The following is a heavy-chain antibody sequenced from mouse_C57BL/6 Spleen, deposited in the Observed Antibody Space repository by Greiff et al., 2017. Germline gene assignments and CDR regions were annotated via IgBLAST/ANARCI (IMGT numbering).Heavy chain of an antibody. CDR1: GFNIKNTY. Sequence: VQLKQSVAELVRPGASVKLSCTASGFNIKNTYMHWVKQRPEQGLEWIGRIDPANGNTKYAPKFQGKATITADTSSNIAYLQLSSLTSEDTAIYYCARDYYGSSYAFDYWGQGTTLTVSS. CDR2: IDPANGNT. D-gene: IGHD1-1*01. J-gene: IGHJ2*01. CDR3: ARDYYGSSYAFDY. V-gene: IGHV14-3*01.